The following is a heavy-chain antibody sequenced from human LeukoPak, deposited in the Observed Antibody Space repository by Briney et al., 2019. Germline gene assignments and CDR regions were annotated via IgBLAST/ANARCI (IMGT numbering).Heavy chain of an antibody. CDR3: ARPSPAFQD. CDR1: GGSISSSSYY. J-gene: IGHJ4*02. Sequence: SETLSLTCTVSGGSISSSSYYWGWIRQPPGKGLEWIGSIYYSGSTSYNASLKSRVTISVDTSKNQFSLKLSSLTAADTAVYYCARPSPAFQDWGQGTLVTVSS. CDR2: IYYSGST. V-gene: IGHV4-39*01. D-gene: IGHD3-16*01.